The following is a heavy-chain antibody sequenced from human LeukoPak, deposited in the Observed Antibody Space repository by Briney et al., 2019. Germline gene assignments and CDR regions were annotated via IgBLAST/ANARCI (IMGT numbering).Heavy chain of an antibody. CDR2: INHSGST. V-gene: IGHV4-34*01. D-gene: IGHD1-26*01. J-gene: IGHJ4*02. CDR1: GGSFSGYY. CDR3: VRPGIVGATAFDY. Sequence: SETLSLTCAVYGGSFSGYYWSWIRQPPRKGLEWIGEINHSGSTNYNPSPKSRVTISVDTSKNQFSLKLSSVTAADTAFYYCVRPGIVGATAFDYWGKGTLVTVSS.